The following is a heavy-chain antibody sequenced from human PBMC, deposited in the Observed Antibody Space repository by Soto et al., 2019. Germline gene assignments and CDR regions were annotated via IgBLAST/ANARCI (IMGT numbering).Heavy chain of an antibody. CDR2: IHYSGST. D-gene: IGHD2-15*01. Sequence: SETLSLTCDVSGGSISIGTDYWGWIRQPPGKGLEWIGNIHYSGSTNYNPSLKSRLSISVDTSKNQFSLKLSSVTAADTAMYYCARRVVADTGQFVYYYYGMDVWGQGTTVTVSS. V-gene: IGHV4-39*01. J-gene: IGHJ6*02. CDR3: ARRVVADTGQFVYYYYGMDV. CDR1: GGSISIGTDY.